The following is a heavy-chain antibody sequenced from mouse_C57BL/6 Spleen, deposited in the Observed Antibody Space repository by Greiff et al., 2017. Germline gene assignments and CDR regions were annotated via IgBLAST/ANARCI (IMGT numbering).Heavy chain of an antibody. V-gene: IGHV5-4*03. Sequence: DVMLVESGGGLVKPGGSLKLSCAASGFTFSSYAMSWVRQTPEKRLEWVATISDGGSYTYYPDNVKGRFTISRDNAKNNLYLQMSHLKSEDTAMYYCASIYYDYDDAMDYWGQGTSVTVSS. D-gene: IGHD2-4*01. CDR1: GFTFSSYA. CDR3: ASIYYDYDDAMDY. J-gene: IGHJ4*01. CDR2: ISDGGSYT.